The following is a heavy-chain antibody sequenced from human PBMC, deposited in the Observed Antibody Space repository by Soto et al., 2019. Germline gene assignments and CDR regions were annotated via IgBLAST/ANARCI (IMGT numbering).Heavy chain of an antibody. V-gene: IGHV1-69*13. CDR3: ARGSYYYDSSGYQGWFDP. CDR1: GYIFLHYY. D-gene: IGHD3-22*01. J-gene: IGHJ5*02. Sequence: SVKVSCKASGYIFLHYYIHWVRQAPGQGLEWMAGIIPIFGTANYAQKFQGRVTITADESTSTAYMELSSLRSEDTAVYYCARGSYYYDSSGYQGWFDPWGQGTLVTVSS. CDR2: IIPIFGTA.